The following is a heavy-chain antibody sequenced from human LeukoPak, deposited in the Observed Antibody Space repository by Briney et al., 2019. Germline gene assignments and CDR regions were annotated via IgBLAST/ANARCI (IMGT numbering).Heavy chain of an antibody. Sequence: GGSLRLSCAASGFTFSSYAMSWVRQAPGKGLEWVSAISGSGGSTYYADSVKGRFTISRDNSKNTLYLQMNSLRAEDTAVYYCEKSHSNYEAETQYWFDPWGQGTLVTVSS. D-gene: IGHD4-11*01. J-gene: IGHJ5*02. CDR2: ISGSGGST. CDR1: GFTFSSYA. CDR3: EKSHSNYEAETQYWFDP. V-gene: IGHV3-23*01.